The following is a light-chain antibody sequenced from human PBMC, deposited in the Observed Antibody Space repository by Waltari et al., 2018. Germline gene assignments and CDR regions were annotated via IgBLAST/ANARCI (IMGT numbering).Light chain of an antibody. CDR2: EVS. V-gene: IGLV2-8*01. Sequence: QSALTQPPSASGSPGQSVTIPCTGTSSAVGGYNYVSWYQQHPGKAPKLLIYEVSKRPSGVPDRFSGSKSGNTASLAVSGLQAEDEADYYCSSYAGSNNGHYVFGTGTKVTVL. CDR1: SSAVGGYNY. J-gene: IGLJ1*01. CDR3: SSYAGSNNGHYV.